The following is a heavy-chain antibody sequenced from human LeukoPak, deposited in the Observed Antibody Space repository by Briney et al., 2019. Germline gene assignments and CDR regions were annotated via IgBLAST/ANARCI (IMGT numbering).Heavy chain of an antibody. J-gene: IGHJ6*02. CDR3: AKDPTIFGVVMSGMDV. CDR1: GFTFSSYG. Sequence: PGRSLRLSCAASGFTFSSYGMHWVRQAPGKGLEWVAVISYDGGNKYYADSVKGRFTISRDNSKNTLYLQMNSLRAEDTAVYYCAKDPTIFGVVMSGMDVWGQGTTVTVSS. CDR2: ISYDGGNK. V-gene: IGHV3-30*18. D-gene: IGHD3-3*01.